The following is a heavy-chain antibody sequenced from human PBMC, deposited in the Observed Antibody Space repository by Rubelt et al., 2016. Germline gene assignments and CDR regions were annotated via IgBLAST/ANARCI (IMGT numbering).Heavy chain of an antibody. CDR1: GGSISSSSYY. D-gene: IGHD6-6*01. Sequence: QLQLQESGPGLVKPSETLSLTCTVSGGSISSSSYYWGWIRQPPGKGLEWIGSIYYSGGTYVNPSFKSRVTCSVDNSKNQVALKLSSVTAADTAVYYCAKSNSSSFYTPGYVLDYWGQGTLVTVSS. J-gene: IGHJ4*02. CDR2: IYYSGGT. CDR3: AKSNSSSFYTPGYVLDY. V-gene: IGHV4-39*07.